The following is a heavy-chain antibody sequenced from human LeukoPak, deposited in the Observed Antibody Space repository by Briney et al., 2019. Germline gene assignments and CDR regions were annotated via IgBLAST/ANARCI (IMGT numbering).Heavy chain of an antibody. D-gene: IGHD3-16*02. J-gene: IGHJ4*02. CDR2: ISYDGSNK. CDR1: GFTFSSYG. CDR3: AEDLYYDYVWGSYRNVPMDH. V-gene: IGHV3-30*18. Sequence: GGSLRLSCAASGFTFSSYGMHWVRQAPGKGLEWVAVISYDGSNKYYADSVKGRFTISRDNSKNTLYLQMNSLRAEDTAVYYCAEDLYYDYVWGSYRNVPMDHWGQGTLVTVSS.